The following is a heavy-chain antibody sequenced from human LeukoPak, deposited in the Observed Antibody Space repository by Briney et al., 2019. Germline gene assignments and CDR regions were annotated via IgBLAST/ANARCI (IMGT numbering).Heavy chain of an antibody. CDR3: ARGPSPPGLDIVVVPAALIYYYYYMDV. D-gene: IGHD2-2*03. V-gene: IGHV1-69*04. CDR1: GGTFSSYA. J-gene: IGHJ6*03. Sequence: GASVKVSCKASGGTFSSYAISWVRQAPGQGLEWMGRIIPILGIANYAQKFQGRVTITADKSTSTAYMELSSLRSEDTAVYYCARGPSPPGLDIVVVPAALIYYYYYMDVWGKGTTVTVSS. CDR2: IIPILGIA.